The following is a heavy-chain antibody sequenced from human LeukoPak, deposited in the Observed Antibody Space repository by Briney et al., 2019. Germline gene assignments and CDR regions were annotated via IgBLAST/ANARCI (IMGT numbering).Heavy chain of an antibody. CDR1: GGSISSGSYY. J-gene: IGHJ4*02. CDR2: IYTSGST. Sequence: PSETLSLTCTVSGGSISSGSYYWSWIRQPARKGLEWIGRIYTSGSTNYNPSLKSRVTISVDTSKNQFSLKLSSVTAADTAVYYCARDGSRYGAPDYWGQGTLVTVSS. CDR3: ARDGSRYGAPDY. V-gene: IGHV4-61*02. D-gene: IGHD4-17*01.